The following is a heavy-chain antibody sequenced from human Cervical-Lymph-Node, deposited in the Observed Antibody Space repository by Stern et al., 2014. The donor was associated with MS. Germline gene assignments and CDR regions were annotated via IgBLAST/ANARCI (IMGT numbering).Heavy chain of an antibody. Sequence: EVQLVESGAEVKKPGESLKISCKGSGYRFTSYWIGWVRQMPGKGLEWMGSIYPGDSDTRYSPAFQGQVTISADKSLNTACLQWSSLKASDTATFYCARVVGSMGYFYGMDVWGQGTTVTVSS. V-gene: IGHV5-51*03. D-gene: IGHD2-15*01. J-gene: IGHJ6*02. CDR2: IYPGDSDT. CDR3: ARVVGSMGYFYGMDV. CDR1: GYRFTSYW.